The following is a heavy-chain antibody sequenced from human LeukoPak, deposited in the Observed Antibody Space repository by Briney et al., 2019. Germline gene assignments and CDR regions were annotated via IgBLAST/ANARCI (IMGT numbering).Heavy chain of an antibody. CDR2: ISSSSSYI. J-gene: IGHJ4*02. V-gene: IGHV3-21*01. CDR1: GFNVTSNY. Sequence: GGSLRLSCAASGFNVTSNYISWVRQAPGKGLEWVSSISSSSSYIYYADSVKGRFTISRDNAKNSLYLQMNSLRAEDTAVYYCASIAAGFDYWGQGTLVTVSS. D-gene: IGHD6-13*01. CDR3: ASIAAGFDY.